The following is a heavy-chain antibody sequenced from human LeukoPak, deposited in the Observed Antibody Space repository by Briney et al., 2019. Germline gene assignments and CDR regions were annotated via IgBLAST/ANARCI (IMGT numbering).Heavy chain of an antibody. V-gene: IGHV1-69*13. CDR3: ACHRDRRMVDY. D-gene: IGHD2-15*01. Sequence: SVKVSCKASGYSFTTYGFSWVRQAPGQGLEWMGGIIPIFGTANYAQKFQGRVTITADESTSTAYMELSSLRSEDTAVYYCACHRDRRMVDYWGQGTLVTVSS. J-gene: IGHJ4*02. CDR1: GYSFTTYG. CDR2: IIPIFGTA.